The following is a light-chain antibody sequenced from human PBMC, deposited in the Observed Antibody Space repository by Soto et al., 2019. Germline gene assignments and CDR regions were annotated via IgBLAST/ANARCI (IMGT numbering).Light chain of an antibody. CDR3: QTWGTGTVV. V-gene: IGLV4-69*01. J-gene: IGLJ7*01. CDR1: SGHSNYA. Sequence: QLVLTQSPSASASLGASVKLTCTLSSGHSNYAIAWHQQQPEKGPRYLMKVNSDGSHSKGDGIPDRFSGSSSGAERYLTISSLRSEDGADYYCQTWGTGTVVFGGGTQLTVL. CDR2: VNSDGSH.